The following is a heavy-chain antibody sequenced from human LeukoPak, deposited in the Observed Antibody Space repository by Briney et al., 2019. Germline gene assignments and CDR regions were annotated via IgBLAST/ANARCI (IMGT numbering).Heavy chain of an antibody. J-gene: IGHJ4*01. CDR2: INSDGSST. Sequence: GSLRLSCAASGFTFSSYWMHWVRQAPGKGLVWVSRINSDGSSTSYADSVQGRFTISRDNSENTLYLQMNSLRAEDTAVYYCVKRSRDGYNSPLDIWGQGTLVTVSS. D-gene: IGHD5-24*01. V-gene: IGHV3-74*01. CDR3: VKRSRDGYNSPLDI. CDR1: GFTFSSYW.